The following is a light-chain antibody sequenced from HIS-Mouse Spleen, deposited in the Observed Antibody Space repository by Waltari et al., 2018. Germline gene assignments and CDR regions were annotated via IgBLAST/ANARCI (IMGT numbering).Light chain of an antibody. Sequence: AIRMTQSPSSFSASTGDRVTITCRASQGISSYLAWYPEKPGKAPKLLIYAASTLQSGVPSRFSGSGSGTEFTLTISCLQSEDFATYYCQQYYSYPRTFGQGTKVEIK. CDR2: AAS. CDR1: QGISSY. V-gene: IGKV1-8*01. J-gene: IGKJ1*01. CDR3: QQYYSYPRT.